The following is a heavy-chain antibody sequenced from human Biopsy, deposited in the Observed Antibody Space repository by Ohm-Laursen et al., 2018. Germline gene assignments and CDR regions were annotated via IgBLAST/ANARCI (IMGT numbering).Heavy chain of an antibody. V-gene: IGHV4-31*02. CDR1: GYSISRSDYY. CDR2: IYYSGET. J-gene: IGHJ6*02. Sequence: TLSLTCTVSGYSISRSDYYRTCIRQHPGKGPEWIGCIYYSGETYYKPSLKSRVSMSVDTSKNQFSLKLTSVTAADTAVYYCATDRGGYKFFYGMDVWGQGTTVTVSS. D-gene: IGHD3-22*01. CDR3: ATDRGGYKFFYGMDV.